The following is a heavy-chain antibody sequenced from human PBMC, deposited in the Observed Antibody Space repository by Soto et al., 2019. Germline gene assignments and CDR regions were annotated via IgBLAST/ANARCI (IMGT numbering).Heavy chain of an antibody. J-gene: IGHJ5*02. CDR1: GGSFSGYY. CDR2: INHSGST. D-gene: IGHD4-4*01. V-gene: IGHV4-34*01. CDR3: ARGGNPPSPTNWFDP. Sequence: SETLSLTCAVYGGSFSGYYWSWIRQPPGKGLEWIGEINHSGSTNYNPSLKSRVTISVDTSKNQFSLKLSSVTAADTAVYYCARGGNPPSPTNWFDPWGQGTLVTVSS.